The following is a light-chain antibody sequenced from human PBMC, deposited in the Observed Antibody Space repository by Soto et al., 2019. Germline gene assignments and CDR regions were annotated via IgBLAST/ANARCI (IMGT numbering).Light chain of an antibody. CDR3: QQRSNWPPGAT. V-gene: IGKV3-11*01. Sequence: ELVMTQSPATLSLSPGARPTISCRASQSVSSYLAWYQQKPGQAPRLLIYDASNRATGIPARFSGSGSGTDFTLTISSLEPEDFAVYYCQQRSNWPPGATFGQGTRLEIK. CDR2: DAS. CDR1: QSVSSY. J-gene: IGKJ5*01.